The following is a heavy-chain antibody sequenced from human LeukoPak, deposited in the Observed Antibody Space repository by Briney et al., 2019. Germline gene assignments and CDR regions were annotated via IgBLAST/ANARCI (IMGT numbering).Heavy chain of an antibody. D-gene: IGHD1-7*01. CDR1: GFTFSSYG. Sequence: GGTLRLSCAASGFTFSSYGMSWVRQAPGKGLEWVSAISGSGGSTYYADSVKGRFTISRDNSKNTLFLQMNSLRAEDTAIYYCARLPYNCNYGRYYYIFVSGEGSTGTVSS. CDR2: ISGSGGST. CDR3: ARLPYNCNYGRYYYIFV. V-gene: IGHV3-23*01. J-gene: IGHJ6*03.